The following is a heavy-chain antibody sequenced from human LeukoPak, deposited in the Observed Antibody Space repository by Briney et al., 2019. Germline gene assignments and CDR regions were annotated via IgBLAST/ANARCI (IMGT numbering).Heavy chain of an antibody. D-gene: IGHD3-22*01. CDR1: GFTVSSNY. Sequence: GGSLRLSCAAPGFTVSSNYMSWVRQAPGKGLEWVSVIYSGGSTYYADSVKGRFTISRDNSKNTLYLQMNSLRAEDTAVYYCARARVVVVPGDDAFDIWGQGTMVTVSS. J-gene: IGHJ3*02. CDR3: ARARVVVVPGDDAFDI. V-gene: IGHV3-53*01. CDR2: IYSGGST.